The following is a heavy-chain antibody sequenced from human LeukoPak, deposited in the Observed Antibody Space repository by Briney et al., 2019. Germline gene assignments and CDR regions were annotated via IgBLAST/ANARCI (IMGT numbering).Heavy chain of an antibody. V-gene: IGHV3-33*08. CDR3: ARDPQRSSWYQHFDY. Sequence: QPGGSLRLSCAASGFTFSSYEMNWVRQAPGKGLEWVAVIWYDGSNKYYADSVKGRFTISRDNSKNTLYLQMSTLRAEDTAVYYCARDPQRSSWYQHFDYWGQGTLVTVSS. CDR2: IWYDGSNK. D-gene: IGHD6-13*01. J-gene: IGHJ4*02. CDR1: GFTFSSYE.